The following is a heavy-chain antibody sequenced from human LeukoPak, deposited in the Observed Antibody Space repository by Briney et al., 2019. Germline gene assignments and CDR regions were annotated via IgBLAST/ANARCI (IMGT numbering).Heavy chain of an antibody. J-gene: IGHJ4*02. Sequence: GGSLRLSCAASGFTVSSNYMSWVRQAPGKGLEWVSVIYSGGSTYYADSGKGRFTISRVNSKNTLYLQMNSLRAEDTAVYYCAKPEDSGYDGLVWGQGTLVTVSS. D-gene: IGHD5-12*01. CDR3: AKPEDSGYDGLV. CDR1: GFTVSSNY. CDR2: IYSGGST. V-gene: IGHV3-53*01.